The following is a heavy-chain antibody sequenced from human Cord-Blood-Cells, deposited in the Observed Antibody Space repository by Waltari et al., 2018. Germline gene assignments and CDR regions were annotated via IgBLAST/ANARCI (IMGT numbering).Heavy chain of an antibody. CDR1: GFTFSSYS. J-gene: IGHJ4*02. CDR2: ISSSRSYI. CDR3: ARDLTHLDY. V-gene: IGHV3-21*01. Sequence: EVQLVESGGGLVKPGGSLRFSCEASGFTFSSYSMNWVRKAPGKGLEWISSISSSRSYIYYADSVKGRFTISRDNAKNSLYLQMNSLRAEDTAVYYCARDLTHLDYWGQGTLVTVSS.